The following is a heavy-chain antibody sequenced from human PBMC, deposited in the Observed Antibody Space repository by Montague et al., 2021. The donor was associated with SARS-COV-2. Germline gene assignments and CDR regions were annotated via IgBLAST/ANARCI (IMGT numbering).Heavy chain of an antibody. Sequence: SETLSLTCTVSGGSIASNYWNWIRQSPGKRTEWIGYVYYNGDTRYKPSLQSRVTISIDTSENQFSLGLNSVTAADTAVYFCASDWAFDPWGQGRLVTVSS. CDR3: ASDWAFDP. J-gene: IGHJ5*02. CDR2: VYYNGDT. D-gene: IGHD3-9*01. V-gene: IGHV4-59*08. CDR1: GGSIASNY.